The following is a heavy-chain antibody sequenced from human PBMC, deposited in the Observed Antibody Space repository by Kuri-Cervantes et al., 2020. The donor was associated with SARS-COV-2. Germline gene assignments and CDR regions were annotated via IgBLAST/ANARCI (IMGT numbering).Heavy chain of an antibody. CDR1: GGSISSSNW. D-gene: IGHD5-18*01. CDR3: AKTPGYSYGALYFDY. CDR2: IYRSGST. Sequence: GSLRLSCAVSGGSISSSNWWSWVRQPPGKGLEWIGEIYRSGSTNYNPSLKSRVTISVDKSKNQFSLKLSSVTAADTAVYYCAKTPGYSYGALYFDYWGQGTLVTVSS. V-gene: IGHV4-4*02. J-gene: IGHJ4*02.